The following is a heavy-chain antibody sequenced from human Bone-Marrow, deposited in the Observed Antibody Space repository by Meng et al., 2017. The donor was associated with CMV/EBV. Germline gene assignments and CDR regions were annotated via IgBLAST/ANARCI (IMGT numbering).Heavy chain of an antibody. J-gene: IGHJ4*02. CDR2: IYHSGTS. V-gene: IGHV4-38-2*02. CDR3: ARVKGATGPAYYLDH. Sequence: SETLSLTCTVSGHSISVGYYWGWVRQPPGKGLEWIASIYHSGTSYYNPSLKSRATISVDTSNSLFSLKLSSVTAADTAVYYCARVKGATGPAYYLDHWGQGALVTVSS. D-gene: IGHD1-26*01. CDR1: GHSISVGYY.